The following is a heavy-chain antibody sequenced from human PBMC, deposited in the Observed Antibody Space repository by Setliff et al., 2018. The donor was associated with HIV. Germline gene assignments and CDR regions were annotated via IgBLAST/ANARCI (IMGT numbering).Heavy chain of an antibody. J-gene: IGHJ4*02. CDR3: ATLWMRGGYFDT. CDR2: INNDETIT. Sequence: PGGSLRLSCAASGFTFNSYWMHWVRQAPGKGLMWVSHINNDETITKYADSVKGRLTISRDNAKNTVYLQMNSLRPEDTAVYYCATLWMRGGYFDTWGQGTLVTVSS. V-gene: IGHV3-74*01. CDR1: GFTFNSYW. D-gene: IGHD2-15*01.